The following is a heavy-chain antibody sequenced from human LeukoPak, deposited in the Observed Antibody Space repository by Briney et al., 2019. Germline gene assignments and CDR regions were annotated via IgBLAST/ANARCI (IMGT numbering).Heavy chain of an antibody. CDR1: GFTFSSYA. CDR2: IRSKAYGGTT. J-gene: IGHJ4*02. Sequence: GGSLRLSCAASGFTFSSYAMHWVRQAPGKGLEWVGFIRSKAYGGTTEYAASVKGRFTISRDDSKSIAYLQMNSLKTEDTAVYYCTRGTKYYYDSSGYYYWGQGTLVTVSS. V-gene: IGHV3-49*04. CDR3: TRGTKYYYDSSGYYY. D-gene: IGHD3-22*01.